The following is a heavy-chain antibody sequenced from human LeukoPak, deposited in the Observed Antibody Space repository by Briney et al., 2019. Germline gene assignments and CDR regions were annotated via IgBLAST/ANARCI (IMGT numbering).Heavy chain of an antibody. V-gene: IGHV3-30*02. J-gene: IGHJ4*02. CDR3: AKHYYGSGSQKYYFDY. Sequence: GGSLRLPCAASGFIFSDYGMHWVRQAPGKGLEWVTMVRNDGGDKYYADSVRGRFTISRDNSKNTLYLQMNSLRPGDTAVYYCAKHYYGSGSQKYYFDYWGQGTLVTVSS. D-gene: IGHD3-10*01. CDR2: VRNDGGDK. CDR1: GFIFSDYG.